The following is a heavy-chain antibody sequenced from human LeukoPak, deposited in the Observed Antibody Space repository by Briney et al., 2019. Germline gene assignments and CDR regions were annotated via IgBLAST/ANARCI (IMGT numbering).Heavy chain of an antibody. V-gene: IGHV3-30*18. J-gene: IGHJ6*02. CDR2: ISYDGSNK. CDR3: AKANILTGYYPQYDYYGMDV. CDR1: EFTFSSYG. Sequence: GRSLRLSCAASEFTFSSYGMHWVRQAPGKGLEWVAVISYDGSNKYYADSVKGRFTISRDNSKNTLYLQMNSLRAEDTAVYYCAKANILTGYYPQYDYYGMDVWGQGTTVTVSS. D-gene: IGHD3-9*01.